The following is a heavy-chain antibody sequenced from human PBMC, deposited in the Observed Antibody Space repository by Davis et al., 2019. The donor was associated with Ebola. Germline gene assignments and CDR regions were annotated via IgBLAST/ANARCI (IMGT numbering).Heavy chain of an antibody. D-gene: IGHD1-14*01. Sequence: GGSLRLSCAASGFTFSSYAMHWVRQAPGKGLEWVTVISYDGSDEYYADSVKGRFTISRDNSENTLYLQMNSLRAEDTAVYYCAREPGGMDVWGKGTTVTVSS. J-gene: IGHJ6*04. V-gene: IGHV3-30*04. CDR1: GFTFSSYA. CDR2: ISYDGSDE. CDR3: AREPGGMDV.